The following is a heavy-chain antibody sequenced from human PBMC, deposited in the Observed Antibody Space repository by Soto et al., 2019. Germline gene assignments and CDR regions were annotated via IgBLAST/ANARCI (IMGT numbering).Heavy chain of an antibody. D-gene: IGHD5-12*01. V-gene: IGHV3-21*06. CDR2: ISTSSDYI. Sequence: EVQLVESGGGLVKPGGSLRLSCAASGFTFSTYSMNWVRQAPGKGLEWVSAISTSSDYIFYAASVRGRFTISRDNAKNLLYLQMTSLRAEDTAVYYCARSTPVSGYVSRAGDFWGQGTLVSVSS. CDR3: ARSTPVSGYVSRAGDF. CDR1: GFTFSTYS. J-gene: IGHJ4*02.